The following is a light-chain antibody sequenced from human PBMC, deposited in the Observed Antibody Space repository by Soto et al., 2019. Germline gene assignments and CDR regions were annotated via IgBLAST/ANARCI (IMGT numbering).Light chain of an antibody. CDR1: QSVNSY. Sequence: EIVLTQSPATLSLSPGERATLSCRASQSVNSYLAWYQQKPGQAPRLLIYDASKRATGIPARFSGSGSGTDFPLTISTLEPEDFAVYYCQQRSHWPRLFGGGTKVEIK. V-gene: IGKV3-11*01. CDR3: QQRSHWPRL. CDR2: DAS. J-gene: IGKJ4*01.